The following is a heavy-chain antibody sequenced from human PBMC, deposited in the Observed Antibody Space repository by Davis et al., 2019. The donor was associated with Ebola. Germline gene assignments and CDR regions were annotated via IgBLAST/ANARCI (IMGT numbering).Heavy chain of an antibody. D-gene: IGHD5-24*01. CDR2: IIPLLGIA. V-gene: IGHV1-69*10. CDR3: ARDLGMATIMFDY. J-gene: IGHJ4*02. CDR1: GGTFSSYA. Sequence: SVKVSCKASGGTFSSYAISWVRQAPGQGLEWMGWIIPLLGIANYAQKFQGRVTLTADKSTSTAYMELSSLRSEDTAVYYCARDLGMATIMFDYWGQGTLVTVSS.